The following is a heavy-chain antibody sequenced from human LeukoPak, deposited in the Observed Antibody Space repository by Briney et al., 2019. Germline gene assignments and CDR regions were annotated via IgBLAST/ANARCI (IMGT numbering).Heavy chain of an antibody. J-gene: IGHJ4*02. CDR3: ARGGFDYVGGTYRSFEY. V-gene: IGHV4-34*01. CDR2: IDHSGVT. D-gene: IGHD3-16*02. Sequence: PSETLSLTCAVYGGSFNGFFWTWIRQSPEKGVEWVGEIDHSGVTKYNPSLKSRVTISVDTSKKQFSLKLSSVTAADTAVFYCARGGFDYVGGTYRSFEYWGQGSLVSVSS. CDR1: GGSFNGFF.